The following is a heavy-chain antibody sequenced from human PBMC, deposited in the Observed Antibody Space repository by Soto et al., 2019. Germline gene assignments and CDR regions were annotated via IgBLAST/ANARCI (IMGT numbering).Heavy chain of an antibody. V-gene: IGHV4-38-2*02. CDR3: ARDEGRYNINRVWFAP. Sequence: SETLSLTCVVSGYRINIDACWGWIRQSPEKGLEWRGSVCHSGTIYYNPPLKSRVTISLDTSKNQFSLSLSSVTAADTDVYYCARDEGRYNINRVWFAPWGQGILVTVSS. D-gene: IGHD1-20*01. CDR1: GYRINIDAC. J-gene: IGHJ5*02. CDR2: VCHSGTI.